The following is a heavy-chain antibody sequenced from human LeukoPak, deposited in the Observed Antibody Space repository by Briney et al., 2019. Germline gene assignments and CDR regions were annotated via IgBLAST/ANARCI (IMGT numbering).Heavy chain of an antibody. J-gene: IGHJ4*02. Sequence: LPGGSLRLSCAASGFTFSAYGMNWVRQAPGKGLEWVAVISYDGSNKYYADSVKGRFTISRDNSKNTLYLQMNSLRAEDTAVYYCARDGTPGWVAGHYFDYWGQGTLVTVSS. D-gene: IGHD2-15*01. CDR3: ARDGTPGWVAGHYFDY. CDR2: ISYDGSNK. CDR1: GFTFSAYG. V-gene: IGHV3-30*03.